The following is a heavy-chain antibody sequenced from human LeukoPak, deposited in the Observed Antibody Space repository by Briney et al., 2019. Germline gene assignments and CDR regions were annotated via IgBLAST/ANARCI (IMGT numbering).Heavy chain of an antibody. J-gene: IGHJ4*02. CDR3: AKDRLSGYSGGVIDY. Sequence: GGSLRLSCAASGFTFSSYSVNWVRQAPGKGLEWVSSISSSSSYIYYADSVKGRFTISRDNAKNSLYLQMNSLRAEDMALYYCAKDRLSGYSGGVIDYWGQGTLVTVSS. V-gene: IGHV3-21*04. CDR2: ISSSSSYI. D-gene: IGHD5-12*01. CDR1: GFTFSSYS.